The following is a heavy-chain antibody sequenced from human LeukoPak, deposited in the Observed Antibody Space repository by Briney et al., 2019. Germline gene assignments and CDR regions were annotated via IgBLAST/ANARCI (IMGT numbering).Heavy chain of an antibody. D-gene: IGHD3-22*01. CDR2: ISSSSSYI. V-gene: IGHV3-21*01. Sequence: TGGSLRLSCVASGFTFSSRDWMTWVRQAPGKGLEWVSSISSSSSYIYYADSVKGRFTISRDNARNSLYVQMNSLRAEDTAVYYCARGNLYYDSSGFDYWGQGTLVTVSS. CDR1: GFTFSSRDW. CDR3: ARGNLYYDSSGFDY. J-gene: IGHJ4*02.